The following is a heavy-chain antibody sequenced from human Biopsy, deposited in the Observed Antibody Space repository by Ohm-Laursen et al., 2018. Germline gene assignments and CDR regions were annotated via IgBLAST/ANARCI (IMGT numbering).Heavy chain of an antibody. CDR1: GDSISSYY. J-gene: IGHJ4*02. D-gene: IGHD3-10*01. CDR2: VYYTGST. V-gene: IGHV4-59*08. CDR3: ARHSFGSGRDF. Sequence: SDTLSLTCTVSGDSISSYYWSWIRQPPGKGLEWIGYVYYTGSTDYNPSLKSRVTISVDTSNTQFSLKLSSLTAADTAVYYCARHSFGSGRDFWGQGTLVTVSS.